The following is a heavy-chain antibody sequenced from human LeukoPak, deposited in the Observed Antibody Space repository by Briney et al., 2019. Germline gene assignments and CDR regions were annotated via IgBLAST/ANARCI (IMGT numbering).Heavy chain of an antibody. D-gene: IGHD3-10*01. CDR2: IYYSGST. CDR3: ARGGRRVRGVISQNWFDP. CDR1: GGSISSYY. Sequence: PSETLSLTCTVSGGSISSYYWSWIRQPPGKGLEWIGYIYYSGSTNYNPSLKSRVTISVDTSKNQFSLKLSSVTAADTAVYYCARGGRRVRGVISQNWFDPWGQGTLVTVSS. J-gene: IGHJ5*02. V-gene: IGHV4-59*01.